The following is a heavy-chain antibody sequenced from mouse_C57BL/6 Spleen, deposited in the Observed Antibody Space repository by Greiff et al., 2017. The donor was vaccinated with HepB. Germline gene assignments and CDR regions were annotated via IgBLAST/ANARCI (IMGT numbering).Heavy chain of an antibody. J-gene: IGHJ3*01. CDR1: GYTFTSYW. D-gene: IGHD2-3*01. CDR2: IHPNSGST. CDR3: ARSIYDGYYGGFCFAY. V-gene: IGHV1-64*01. Sequence: QVQLQQPGAELVKPGASVKLSCKASGYTFTSYWMHWVKQRPGQGLEWIGMIHPNSGSTNYNEKFKSKATLTVDKSSSTAYMQLSSLTSEDSAVYYCARSIYDGYYGGFCFAYWGQGTLVTVSA.